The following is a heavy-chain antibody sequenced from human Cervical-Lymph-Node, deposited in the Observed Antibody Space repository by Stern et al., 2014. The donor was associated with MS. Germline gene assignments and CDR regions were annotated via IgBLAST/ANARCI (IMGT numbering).Heavy chain of an antibody. CDR1: GFTFGIYG. V-gene: IGHV3-30*18. D-gene: IGHD3-3*01. Sequence: VQLLESGGGVVQPGRSLRLSCAASGFTFGIYGMHWVRQPPGKGLEWVAFISYDESDKAYANSVKGRFPISRDNSRDTLYLQMSSLRAEDTAVYYCAKEREWLLPFDYWGQGILVTVSS. CDR3: AKEREWLLPFDY. J-gene: IGHJ4*02. CDR2: ISYDESDK.